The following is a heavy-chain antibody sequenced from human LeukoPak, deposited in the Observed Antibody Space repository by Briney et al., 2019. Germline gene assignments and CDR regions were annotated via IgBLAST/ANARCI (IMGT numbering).Heavy chain of an antibody. CDR2: IRSDGSNK. V-gene: IGHV3-30*02. CDR1: GFTLGSCG. J-gene: IGHJ4*02. Sequence: PGGSLRLSCAASGFTLGSCGMHWVRQAPGKGLEWVAFIRSDGSNKNYADSVKGRFTISRDSSKNTLYLQMNSLRAEDTAVYYCARPFWSGYADYWGQGTLVTVSS. D-gene: IGHD3-3*01. CDR3: ARPFWSGYADY.